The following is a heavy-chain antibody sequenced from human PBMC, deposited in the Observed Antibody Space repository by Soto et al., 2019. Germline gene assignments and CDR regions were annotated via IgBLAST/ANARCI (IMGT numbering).Heavy chain of an antibody. CDR3: ARGRPSGTMVRGVRGWFDP. CDR2: INHSGST. D-gene: IGHD3-10*01. V-gene: IGHV4-34*01. CDR1: GGSFSGYY. J-gene: IGHJ5*02. Sequence: SETLSLTCAVYGGSFSGYYWSWIRQPPGKGLEWIGEINHSGSTNYNPSLKSRVTISVDTSKNQFSLKLSSVTAADTAVYYCARGRPSGTMVRGVRGWFDPWGQGTLVTVSS.